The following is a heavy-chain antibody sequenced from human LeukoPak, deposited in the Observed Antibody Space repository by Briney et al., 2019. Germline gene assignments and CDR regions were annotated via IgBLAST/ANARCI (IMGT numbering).Heavy chain of an antibody. CDR2: ITLSGDNT. CDR1: GFPFISYA. D-gene: IGHD3-10*01. V-gene: IGHV3-23*01. CDR3: AKKPGLFGGDY. Sequence: GGPLRLSCEVSGFPFISYAMSWVRQAPGRGLDWVSTITLSGDNTYYADSVKGRFTISRDSSKNTLSLQMNSLRAEDTALYYCAKKPGLFGGDYWGQGTLVTVSS. J-gene: IGHJ4*02.